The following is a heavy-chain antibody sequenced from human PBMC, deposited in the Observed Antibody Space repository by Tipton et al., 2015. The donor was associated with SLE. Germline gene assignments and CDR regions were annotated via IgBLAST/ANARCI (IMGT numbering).Heavy chain of an antibody. D-gene: IGHD4-17*01. V-gene: IGHV4-34*01. CDR1: GGSFSGYY. Sequence: LRLSCAVYGGSFSGYYWSWIRQPPGKGLEWIGQINHRGSTNYNPSLKSRVTISIDTSKNQFSLKLSSVTAADTAVYYCARMGYGDGFDVWGQGTTVTVSS. J-gene: IGHJ6*02. CDR3: ARMGYGDGFDV. CDR2: INHRGST.